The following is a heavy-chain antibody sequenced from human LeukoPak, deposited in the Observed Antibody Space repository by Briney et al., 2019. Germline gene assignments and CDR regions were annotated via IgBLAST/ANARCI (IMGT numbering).Heavy chain of an antibody. Sequence: GGSLGLSCAASGFTFSSYAMSWVRQAPGKGLEWVSYISSSGSTIYYADSVKGRFTISRDNAKNSLYLQMNSLRAEDTAVYYCARDWDGHSGSYYDFDYWGQGTLVTVSS. CDR2: ISSSGSTI. CDR1: GFTFSSYA. CDR3: ARDWDGHSGSYYDFDY. V-gene: IGHV3-48*03. D-gene: IGHD1-26*01. J-gene: IGHJ4*02.